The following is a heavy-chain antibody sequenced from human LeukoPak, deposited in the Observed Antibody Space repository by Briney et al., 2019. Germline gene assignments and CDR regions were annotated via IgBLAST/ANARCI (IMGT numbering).Heavy chain of an antibody. Sequence: SSETLSLTCTVSGGSISSYYWSWIRQPAGKGLEWIGRIYTSGSTNYNPSLKSRVTMSVDTSKNQFSLKLSSVTAADTAVYYCAREGILWFGVPSNWFDPWGQGTLVTVSS. J-gene: IGHJ5*02. CDR1: GGSISSYY. CDR3: AREGILWFGVPSNWFDP. D-gene: IGHD3-10*01. CDR2: IYTSGST. V-gene: IGHV4-4*07.